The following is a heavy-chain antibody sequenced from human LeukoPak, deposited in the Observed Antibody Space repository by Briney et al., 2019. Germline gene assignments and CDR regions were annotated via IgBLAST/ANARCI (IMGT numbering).Heavy chain of an antibody. J-gene: IGHJ1*01. CDR1: GGSISSGDYY. Sequence: PSETLSLTCTVSGGSISSGDYYWSWIRQPPGKGLEWIGYIYYSGSTYYNPSLKSRVTISVDTSKNQLPLQLNSVTPEDTAVYYCARDRGNGWNHPADWGQGARVTVSS. V-gene: IGHV4-30-4*08. CDR2: IYYSGST. CDR3: ARDRGNGWNHPAD. D-gene: IGHD6-19*01.